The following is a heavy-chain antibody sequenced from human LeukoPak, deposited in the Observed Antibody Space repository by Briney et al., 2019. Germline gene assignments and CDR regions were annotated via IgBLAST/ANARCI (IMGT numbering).Heavy chain of an antibody. CDR1: GFTFSSYA. D-gene: IGHD2-2*01. CDR3: AKEDYCSSTSCYTGWFDP. J-gene: IGHJ5*02. V-gene: IGHV3-23*01. CDR2: ISGSGGST. Sequence: GGSLRLSCAASGFTFSSYAMSWLRQAPGKGLECVSAISGSGGSTYYADSVKGRFTISRDNSKNTLYLQMNSLRAEDTAVYYCAKEDYCSSTSCYTGWFDPWGQGTLVTVSS.